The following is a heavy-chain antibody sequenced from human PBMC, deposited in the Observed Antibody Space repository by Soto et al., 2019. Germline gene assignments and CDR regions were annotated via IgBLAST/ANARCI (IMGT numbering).Heavy chain of an antibody. Sequence: GASVKVSCKASGGTFSSYTISWVRQAPGQGLEWMGRIIPILGIANYAQKFQGRVTITADKSTSTAYMELSSLRSEDTAVYYCARDCSVEAARSAFDIWGQGTMVTVSS. D-gene: IGHD6-6*01. CDR1: GGTFSSYT. J-gene: IGHJ3*02. CDR2: IIPILGIA. CDR3: ARDCSVEAARSAFDI. V-gene: IGHV1-69*04.